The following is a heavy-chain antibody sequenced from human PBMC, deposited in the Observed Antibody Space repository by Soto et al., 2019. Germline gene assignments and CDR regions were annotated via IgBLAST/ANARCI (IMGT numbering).Heavy chain of an antibody. CDR3: ALSGLRSSSSGDFDY. V-gene: IGHV3-23*01. CDR2: ITGSGGNT. D-gene: IGHD6-13*01. Sequence: GGSLRLSCAASGFSFSSYWMNWVRQAPGKGLEWVSSITGSGGNTYYADSVKGRFTMSRDNSKSTLSLQMNSLRVEDTAVYYCALSGLRSSSSGDFDYWGQGTLVTVSS. J-gene: IGHJ4*02. CDR1: GFSFSSYW.